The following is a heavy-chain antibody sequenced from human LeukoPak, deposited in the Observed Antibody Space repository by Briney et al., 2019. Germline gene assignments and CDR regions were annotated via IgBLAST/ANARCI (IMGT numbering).Heavy chain of an antibody. V-gene: IGHV1-2*02. Sequence: ASVKVSCKASGYTFTGYYMHWVRQAPGQGLEWMGWINPNSGGTKYAQKFQGRVTMTRDTSISSAYMELSRLRSDDTAVYYCARGPPQMLEFDYWGQGTLVTVSS. J-gene: IGHJ4*02. D-gene: IGHD2-2*01. CDR1: GYTFTGYY. CDR2: INPNSGGT. CDR3: ARGPPQMLEFDY.